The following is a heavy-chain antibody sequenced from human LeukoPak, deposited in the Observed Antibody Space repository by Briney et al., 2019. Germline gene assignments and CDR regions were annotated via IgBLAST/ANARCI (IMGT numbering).Heavy chain of an antibody. CDR2: IYYSGST. CDR3: ARGLDYGDYVYWYFDL. CDR1: GGSISSHY. D-gene: IGHD4-17*01. Sequence: PSETLSLTCTVSGGSISSHYWSWIRQPPGKGLEWIGYIYYSGSTNYNPSLKSRVTISVDTSKNQFSLKLSSVTAADTAVYYCARGLDYGDYVYWYFDLWGRGTLVTVSS. J-gene: IGHJ2*01. V-gene: IGHV4-59*11.